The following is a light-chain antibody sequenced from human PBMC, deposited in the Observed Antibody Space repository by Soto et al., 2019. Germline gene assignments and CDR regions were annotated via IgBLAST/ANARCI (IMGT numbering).Light chain of an antibody. CDR2: DVS. CDR1: SSDVGGYNY. V-gene: IGLV2-11*01. CDR3: XSYAGSYYV. J-gene: IGLJ1*01. Sequence: QSALTQPRSVSGSPGQSVTISCTGTSSDVGGYNYVSWYQQHPGKAPKLMIYDVSKRPSGVPDRFSGSKSGNTASLTISGLXXXXXXDYYCXSYAGSYYVFGTGTKLTVL.